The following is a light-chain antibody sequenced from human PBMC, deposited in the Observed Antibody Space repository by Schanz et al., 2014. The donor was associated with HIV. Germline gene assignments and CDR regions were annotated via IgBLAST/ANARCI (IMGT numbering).Light chain of an antibody. V-gene: IGKV3D-15*01. CDR2: GAS. Sequence: EIVLTQSPATLSLSPGERATLSCRASRSVRSNLAWYQQKPGQAPRLLIYGASSRATGIPDRFSGSGSGTDFTLTISSLQPEDFATYYCQQSYSTPFAFGGGTKVEIK. CDR1: RSVRSN. CDR3: QQSYSTPFA. J-gene: IGKJ4*01.